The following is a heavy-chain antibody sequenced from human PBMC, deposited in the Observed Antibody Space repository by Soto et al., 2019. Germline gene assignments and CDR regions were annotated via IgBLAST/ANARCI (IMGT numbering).Heavy chain of an antibody. CDR3: ARQSPWDYKSEGWFDP. Sequence: SETLSLPCTVSGGLISSYYWSWIRQPPRKGLEWIGNIHSTGSTNYNPSLKSRVTISVDTSKNQFSLKLSSVTAADTAVYYCARQSPWDYKSEGWFDPWGQGTLVTVSS. J-gene: IGHJ5*02. CDR2: IHSTGST. CDR1: GGLISSYY. V-gene: IGHV4-59*08. D-gene: IGHD1-20*01.